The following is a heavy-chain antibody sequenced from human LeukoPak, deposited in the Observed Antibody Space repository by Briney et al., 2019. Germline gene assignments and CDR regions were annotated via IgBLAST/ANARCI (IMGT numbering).Heavy chain of an antibody. D-gene: IGHD3-10*01. Sequence: GGSLRLSCAASGYTFSRYAMKWVRQAPGKGLEWVSCIGSSGSYTYYADSVKGRFTISRDNAKNSLYLQMDSLRAEDGAVYYCAREDYSSGNPTIDTWGQGTLVTVSS. J-gene: IGHJ5*02. CDR1: GYTFSRYA. V-gene: IGHV3-21*01. CDR3: AREDYSSGNPTIDT. CDR2: IGSSGSYT.